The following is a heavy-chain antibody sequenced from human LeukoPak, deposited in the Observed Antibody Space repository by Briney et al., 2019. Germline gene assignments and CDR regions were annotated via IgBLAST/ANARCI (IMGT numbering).Heavy chain of an antibody. V-gene: IGHV1-24*01. CDR2: FDPEDGET. Sequence: ASVKVSCKVSGYTLTELSMHWVRQAPGKGLEWMGGFDPEDGETIYAQKFQGRVTMTEDTSTDTAYMELSSLRSEDTAVYYCATDGRWATPARKDEFYYYGMDVWGQGTTVTVSS. CDR1: GYTLTELS. J-gene: IGHJ6*02. CDR3: ATDGRWATPARKDEFYYYGMDV. D-gene: IGHD2-2*01.